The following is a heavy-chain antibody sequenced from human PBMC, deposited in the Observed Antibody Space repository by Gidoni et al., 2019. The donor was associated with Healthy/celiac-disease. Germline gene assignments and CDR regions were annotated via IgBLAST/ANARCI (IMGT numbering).Heavy chain of an antibody. V-gene: IGHV3-23*04. CDR1: GLTFSSYA. Sequence: EVQLVESGGGLVQPGGSLRLSCAASGLTFSSYAMSWVRQAPGKGLEWVSAISGSGGSTYSADAVKGRFTISRDNSKNTLYLQMNSLRAEDTAVYYCASYIAARPGWFDPWGQGTLVTVSS. CDR2: ISGSGGST. D-gene: IGHD6-6*01. CDR3: ASYIAARPGWFDP. J-gene: IGHJ5*02.